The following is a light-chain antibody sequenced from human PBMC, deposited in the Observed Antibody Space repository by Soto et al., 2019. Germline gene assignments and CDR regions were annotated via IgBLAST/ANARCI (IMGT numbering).Light chain of an antibody. Sequence: ETVLTQSPGSLSLSPGERATLSCRASQSVSSANLVWYQQKRGQAPRLLIYGASSRGTGIPDRFRGSGSGTDFTLPISRLEPEDFAVYFCQHYGNSVWTFGQGTKV. J-gene: IGKJ1*01. V-gene: IGKV3-20*01. CDR2: GAS. CDR3: QHYGNSVWT. CDR1: QSVSSAN.